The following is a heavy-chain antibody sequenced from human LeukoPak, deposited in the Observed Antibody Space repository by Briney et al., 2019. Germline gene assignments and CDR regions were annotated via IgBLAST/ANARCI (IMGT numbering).Heavy chain of an antibody. Sequence: SETLSLTCIVSGDSSNTYYWSWIRQPPGKGLEWIGYIHNRGTTRYNPSLKSRVTISADTSKNHFSLNLTSVTAADTAVYYCARFTIDGTSGHFDYWGQGNLVTVSS. V-gene: IGHV4-59*08. J-gene: IGHJ4*02. CDR2: IHNRGTT. CDR1: GDSSNTYY. D-gene: IGHD3-22*01. CDR3: ARFTIDGTSGHFDY.